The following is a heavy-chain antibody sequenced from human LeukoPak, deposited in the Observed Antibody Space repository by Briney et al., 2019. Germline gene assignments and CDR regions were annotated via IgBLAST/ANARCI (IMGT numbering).Heavy chain of an antibody. CDR3: ARYGSNSGWKSFDI. Sequence: SETLSLTCTVSGDSFSHGYWSWIRQPPGKGLEWIGWLSDSGTTVYNPSLKSRVATSVDTSRIQFSLHLNFVTAADTAVYYCARYGSNSGWKSFDIWGQGTRVTVSS. D-gene: IGHD6-25*01. V-gene: IGHV4-59*01. CDR1: GDSFSHGY. CDR2: LSDSGTT. J-gene: IGHJ3*02.